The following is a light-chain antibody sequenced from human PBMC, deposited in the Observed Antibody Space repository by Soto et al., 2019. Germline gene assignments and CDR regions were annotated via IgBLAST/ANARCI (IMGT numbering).Light chain of an antibody. CDR2: AAS. Sequence: IQLTQSPSSLSATVGDRVTITCRASQGISSYLAWYQQKPGKAPKLLIYAASTLQSGVPSRFSGSGSGTDSTLTISSLQPEDFATYYCQQLNSYPRVTFGGGTKVDI. CDR1: QGISSY. V-gene: IGKV1-9*01. J-gene: IGKJ4*01. CDR3: QQLNSYPRVT.